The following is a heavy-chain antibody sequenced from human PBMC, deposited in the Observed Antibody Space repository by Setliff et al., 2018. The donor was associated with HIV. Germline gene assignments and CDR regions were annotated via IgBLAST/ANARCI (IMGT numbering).Heavy chain of an antibody. CDR3: ARGRGRYYDSRSYLDS. CDR1: GYTFINFG. CDR2: ISAYNGNT. J-gene: IGHJ4*02. V-gene: IGHV1-18*01. D-gene: IGHD3-22*01. Sequence: GASVKVSCKASGYTFINFGITWVRQAPGQGLEWMGWISAYNGNTNYAHKLQGRVTMTTDTSTSTAYMELSSLRSEDTALYYCARGRGRYYDSRSYLDSWGQGTLVTVSS.